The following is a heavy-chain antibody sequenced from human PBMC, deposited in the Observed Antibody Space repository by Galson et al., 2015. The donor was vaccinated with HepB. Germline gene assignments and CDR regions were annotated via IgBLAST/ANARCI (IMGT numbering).Heavy chain of an antibody. V-gene: IGHV3-30*18. CDR2: ISYDGSNK. CDR1: GFTFSSYG. CDR3: AKGFSVAGWYFDY. J-gene: IGHJ4*02. Sequence: SLRLSCAASGFTFSSYGMHWVRQAPGKGLEWVAVISYDGSNKYYADSVKGRFTISRDNSKNTLYLQMNSLRAEDTAVYYCAKGFSVAGWYFDYWGQGTLVTVSS. D-gene: IGHD6-19*01.